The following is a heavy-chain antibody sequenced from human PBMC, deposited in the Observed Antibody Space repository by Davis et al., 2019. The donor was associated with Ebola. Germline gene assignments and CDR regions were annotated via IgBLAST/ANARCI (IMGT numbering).Heavy chain of an antibody. D-gene: IGHD3-10*01. CDR1: GDSISSYSYY. CDR3: ARGDYYGSGSTDY. J-gene: IGHJ4*02. CDR2: IFYTGNT. V-gene: IGHV4-39*07. Sequence: SETLSLTCTVSGDSISSYSYYWAWIRQSPGKGLEWIGSIFYTGNTFYNPSLSSRVTISIDTSNNQFSLKLSSVTAADTAVYYCARGDYYGSGSTDYWGQGTQVTVSS.